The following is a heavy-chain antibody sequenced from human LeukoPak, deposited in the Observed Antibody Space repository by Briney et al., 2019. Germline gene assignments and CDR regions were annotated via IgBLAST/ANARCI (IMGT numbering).Heavy chain of an antibody. V-gene: IGHV1-2*02. CDR3: AKSTNWGSISDGFDI. CDR1: GYSFIGYY. J-gene: IGHJ3*02. D-gene: IGHD7-27*01. Sequence: ASVKVSCKASGYSFIGYYIHWVRQAPGQGLEWMGWINPNSGGANYAQKLQGTVTMTRDTSISTVYMELTRLRSDDTAMYYCAKSTNWGSISDGFDIWGQGTMVTVAS. CDR2: INPNSGGA.